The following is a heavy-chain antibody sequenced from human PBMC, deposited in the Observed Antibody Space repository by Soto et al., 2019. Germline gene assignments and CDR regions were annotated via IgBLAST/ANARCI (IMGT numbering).Heavy chain of an antibody. CDR2: ISYDGRDK. V-gene: IGHV3-30*03. J-gene: IGHJ6*02. CDR3: ARLLYDFWSGYYRRGPLDV. CDR1: GFTFSKYG. D-gene: IGHD3-3*01. Sequence: PGGSLRLSCAASGFTFSKYGMHWVRQAPGKGLGWVAVISYDGRDKYSADSVKGRFTISRDNSKNTLYLQMNSLRDEDTAVYYCARLLYDFWSGYYRRGPLDVWGQGTTVTVSS.